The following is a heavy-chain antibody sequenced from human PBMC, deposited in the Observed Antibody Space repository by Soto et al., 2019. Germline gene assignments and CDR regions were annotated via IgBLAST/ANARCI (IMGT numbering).Heavy chain of an antibody. CDR2: MNPNSGNT. CDR1: GYSFTSYD. D-gene: IGHD3-9*01. Sequence: ASVKVSCKASGYSFTSYDINWVRQATGQGLEWMGWMNPNSGNTGYAQKFQGRVTMTRNTSISTAYMELSSLRSEDTAVYYCARAPGILTGYYPNWGQGTLVTVPS. J-gene: IGHJ4*02. V-gene: IGHV1-8*01. CDR3: ARAPGILTGYYPN.